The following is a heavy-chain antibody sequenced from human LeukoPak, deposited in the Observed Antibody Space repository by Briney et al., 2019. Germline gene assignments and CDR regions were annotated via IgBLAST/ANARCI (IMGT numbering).Heavy chain of an antibody. V-gene: IGHV1-69*04. J-gene: IGHJ4*02. Sequence: ASVKVSCKASGGTFSSYAISWVRQAPGQGLEWMGRIIPILSIANYAQKFQGRVTITADKSTSTAYMELSSLRSEDTAVYYCARDHGRLRFLEWFRGAGYFDYWGQGTLVTVSS. D-gene: IGHD3-3*01. CDR3: ARDHGRLRFLEWFRGAGYFDY. CDR1: GGTFSSYA. CDR2: IIPILSIA.